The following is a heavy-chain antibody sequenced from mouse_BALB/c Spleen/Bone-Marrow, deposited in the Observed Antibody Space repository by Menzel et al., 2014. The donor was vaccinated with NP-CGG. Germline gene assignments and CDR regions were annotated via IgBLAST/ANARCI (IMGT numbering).Heavy chain of an antibody. Sequence: VQLKDSGAELVKPGASVKLSCTASGFNIKDTYMHWVKQRPEQGLEWIGRIDPANGNTKYDPKFQGKATITADTSSNTAYLQLSSLTSEDTAVYYCAMYYYGSSLFAYWGQGTLVTASA. D-gene: IGHD1-1*01. CDR1: GFNIKDTY. J-gene: IGHJ3*01. V-gene: IGHV14-3*02. CDR2: IDPANGNT. CDR3: AMYYYGSSLFAY.